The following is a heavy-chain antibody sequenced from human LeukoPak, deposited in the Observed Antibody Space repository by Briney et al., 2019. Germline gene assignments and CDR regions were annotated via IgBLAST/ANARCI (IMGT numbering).Heavy chain of an antibody. CDR1: GGSFSGYY. Sequence: SETLSLTCAVYGGSFSGYYWSWIRQPPGKGLEWIGGINHSGSTNYNPSLKSRVTISVDTSKNQFSLKLSSVTAADTAVYYCARVRGDYYGSGIGNWFDPWGQGTLVTVSS. CDR3: ARVRGDYYGSGIGNWFDP. J-gene: IGHJ5*02. D-gene: IGHD3-10*01. V-gene: IGHV4-34*01. CDR2: INHSGST.